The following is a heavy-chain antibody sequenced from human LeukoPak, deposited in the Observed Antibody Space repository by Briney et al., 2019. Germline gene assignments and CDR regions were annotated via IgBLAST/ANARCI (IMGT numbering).Heavy chain of an antibody. CDR2: IYPGDSDT. CDR1: GYSFTSYW. V-gene: IGHV5-51*01. Sequence: GESLKISCKGSGYSFTSYWIGWVRQMPGKGLEWMGIIYPGDSDTRYSPSFQGQVTIPADKSISTAYLQWSSLKASDTAMYYCARLRRITMVRGVSGDAFDIWGQGTMVTVSS. J-gene: IGHJ3*02. D-gene: IGHD3-10*01. CDR3: ARLRRITMVRGVSGDAFDI.